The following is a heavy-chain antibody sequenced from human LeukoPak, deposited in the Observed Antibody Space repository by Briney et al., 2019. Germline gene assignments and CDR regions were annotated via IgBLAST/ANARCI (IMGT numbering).Heavy chain of an antibody. CDR1: GGPISSDSYF. Sequence: SQTLSLTCTVSGGPISSDSYFWSWIRQPAGKGLEWIGRIYSSGSTNYNPSLKSRVTILEDKSKNQFSLKLSSVTAADTAVYYCASAVVVGATGYFQHWGQGTLVTVSS. CDR3: ASAVVVGATGYFQH. D-gene: IGHD1-26*01. CDR2: IYSSGST. J-gene: IGHJ1*01. V-gene: IGHV4-61*02.